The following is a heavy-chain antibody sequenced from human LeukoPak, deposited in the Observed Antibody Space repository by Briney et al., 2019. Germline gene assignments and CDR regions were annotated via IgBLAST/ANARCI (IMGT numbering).Heavy chain of an antibody. J-gene: IGHJ4*02. D-gene: IGHD6-19*01. V-gene: IGHV4-38-2*02. CDR3: ARTSSSGLVGGYYFDY. CDR2: IHHSGST. CDR1: GYSISSGYY. Sequence: SETLSLTCTVSGYSISSGYYWGWIRQPPGKGLEWIGEIHHSGSTNYNPSLKSRVTMSVDTSKNQFSLKLSSVTAADTAVYYCARTSSSGLVGGYYFDYWGQGTLVTVSS.